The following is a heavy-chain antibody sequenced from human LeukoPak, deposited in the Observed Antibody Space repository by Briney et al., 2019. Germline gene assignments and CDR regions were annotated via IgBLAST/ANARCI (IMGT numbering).Heavy chain of an antibody. J-gene: IGHJ4*02. D-gene: IGHD6-13*01. Sequence: GGSLILSCAASGFTFSNYAMSWVRQAPGKGLEWVSSITGSGGSTDCADSVKSRFTISRDNSKNTLYLQMNSLRAEDTAVYYCAKELGRAADGTSYWGQGTLVTVSS. V-gene: IGHV3-23*01. CDR3: AKELGRAADGTSY. CDR1: GFTFSNYA. CDR2: ITGSGGST.